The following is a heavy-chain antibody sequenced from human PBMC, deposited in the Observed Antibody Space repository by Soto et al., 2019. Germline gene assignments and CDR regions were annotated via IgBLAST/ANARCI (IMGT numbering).Heavy chain of an antibody. CDR3: AGGIRVGQGFDY. CDR1: GFTFSGYW. J-gene: IGHJ4*02. CDR2: IKQDGSEQ. V-gene: IGHV3-7*04. D-gene: IGHD2-2*01. Sequence: EVQLVESGGGLVQPGGSLRLSCAASGFTFSGYWMSWVRQAPGKGLEWVANIKQDGSEQFYVDSVKGRFTISRDNAKNSLYLQMNSLRAEDTAVYYCAGGIRVGQGFDYWGQGTLVTVSS.